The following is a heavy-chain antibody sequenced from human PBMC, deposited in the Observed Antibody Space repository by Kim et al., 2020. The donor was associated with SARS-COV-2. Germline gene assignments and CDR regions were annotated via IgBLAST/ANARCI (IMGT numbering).Heavy chain of an antibody. V-gene: IGHV1-69*04. CDR3: ARGDSGSYLYYFDY. Sequence: AQKVQGRVTITADKSTSTAYMELSSLRSEDTAVYYCARGDSGSYLYYFDYWGQGTLVTVSS. D-gene: IGHD1-26*01. J-gene: IGHJ4*02.